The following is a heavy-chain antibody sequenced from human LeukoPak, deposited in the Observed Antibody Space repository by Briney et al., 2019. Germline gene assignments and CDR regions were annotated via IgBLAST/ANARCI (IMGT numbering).Heavy chain of an antibody. CDR3: ARHPSAYYDSSGYYFDY. CDR1: GGSISSYY. J-gene: IGHJ4*02. Sequence: SETLSLTCTVSGGSISSYYWSWIRQPPGKGLEWIGYIYYSGSTNYNPSLKSRVTISVGTSKNQFSLKLSSVTAADTAVYYCARHPSAYYDSSGYYFDYWGQGTLVTVSS. CDR2: IYYSGST. D-gene: IGHD3-22*01. V-gene: IGHV4-59*08.